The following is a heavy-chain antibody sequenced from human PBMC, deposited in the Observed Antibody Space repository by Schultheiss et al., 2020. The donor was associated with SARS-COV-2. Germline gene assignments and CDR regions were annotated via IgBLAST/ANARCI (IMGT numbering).Heavy chain of an antibody. D-gene: IGHD5-18*01. V-gene: IGHV4-61*05. CDR2: VHYSGTT. J-gene: IGHJ4*02. CDR3: ARDSGYNRGRIYFDS. Sequence: SETLSLTCAVSGGPISSSSYYWGWIRQPPGKGLEWIGHVHYSGTTNYSPSLQSRVTISLDTSKNQFSLDLSSVTAADTAVYYCARDSGYNRGRIYFDSWGQGTLVTVSS. CDR1: GGPISSSSYY.